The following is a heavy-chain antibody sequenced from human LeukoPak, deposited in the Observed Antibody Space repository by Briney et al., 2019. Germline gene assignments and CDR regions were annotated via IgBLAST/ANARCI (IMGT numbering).Heavy chain of an antibody. CDR3: ARRNRYSYGPNWFDP. J-gene: IGHJ5*02. CDR1: GGSISSGGYY. CDR2: IYYSGST. D-gene: IGHD5-18*01. V-gene: IGHV4-31*03. Sequence: SETLSLTCTVSGGSISSGGYYWSWIRQHPGKGLEWIGYIYYSGSTYYNPSLKSRVTISVDTSKNQFSLKLSSVTAADTAVYYCARRNRYSYGPNWFDPWGQGTLVTVSS.